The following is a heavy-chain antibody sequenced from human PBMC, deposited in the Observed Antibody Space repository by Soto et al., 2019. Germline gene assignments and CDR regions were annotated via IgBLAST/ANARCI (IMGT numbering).Heavy chain of an antibody. Sequence: ASVKVSCKASGGTFSSYAISWVRQAPGQGLEWMGGIIPIFGTANYAQKFQGRVTITADESTSTAYMELSSLRSEDTAVYYCARGIQLWLNWFDPWGQGTLVTVSS. CDR2: IIPIFGTA. CDR1: GGTFSSYA. J-gene: IGHJ5*02. D-gene: IGHD5-18*01. V-gene: IGHV1-69*13. CDR3: ARGIQLWLNWFDP.